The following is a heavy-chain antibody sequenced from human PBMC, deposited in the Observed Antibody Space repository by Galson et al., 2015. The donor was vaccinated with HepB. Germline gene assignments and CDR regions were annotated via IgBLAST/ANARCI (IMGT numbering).Heavy chain of an antibody. Sequence: SLRLSCTASGFTFNDHYMEWVRQAPGKGLEWVGRSKNKANSYTKEYEASVKGRFTISRSESKISLYLQMDSLKTEDTAVYYCASIQTGGGFRCDYWGQGTLVTVSS. D-gene: IGHD2-15*01. CDR3: ASIQTGGGFRCDY. CDR1: GFTFNDHY. CDR2: SKNKANSYTK. J-gene: IGHJ4*02. V-gene: IGHV3-72*01.